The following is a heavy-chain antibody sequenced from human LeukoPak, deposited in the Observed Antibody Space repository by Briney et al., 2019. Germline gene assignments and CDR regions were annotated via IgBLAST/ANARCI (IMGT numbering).Heavy chain of an antibody. J-gene: IGHJ1*01. CDR1: GFSFSVYE. CDR2: ISSSGTTT. Sequence: PGGSLRLSCAASGFSFSVYEMHWVRQAPGKGLEWISDISSSGTTTYYADSVKGRFTISRDTTRNTLYLQMNSLRAEDTGVYYCARAPSEIGGYYPEYFRHWGQGTLVIVS. V-gene: IGHV3-48*03. CDR3: ARAPSEIGGYYPEYFRH. D-gene: IGHD3-22*01.